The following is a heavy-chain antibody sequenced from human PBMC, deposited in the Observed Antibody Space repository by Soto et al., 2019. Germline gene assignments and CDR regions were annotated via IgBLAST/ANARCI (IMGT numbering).Heavy chain of an antibody. CDR1: GFTFSDYY. V-gene: IGHV3-72*01. Sequence: EVQLVESGGGLVQPGGSLRLSCAASGFTFSDYYMDWVRQAPGKGLEWVGRSRNKGNSYTTEYAASVKGRFTISRDDSENSLYLQMNSLKIEDTAVYYCAINFYSGTYYFDYWGQGTLVTVSS. CDR3: AINFYSGTYYFDY. CDR2: SRNKGNSYTT. D-gene: IGHD1-26*01. J-gene: IGHJ4*02.